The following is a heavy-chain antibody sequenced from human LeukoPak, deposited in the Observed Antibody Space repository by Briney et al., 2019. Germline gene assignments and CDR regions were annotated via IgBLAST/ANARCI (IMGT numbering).Heavy chain of an antibody. J-gene: IGHJ4*02. CDR2: INPNSGGT. Sequence: ASVNVSCKASGYTFTGYDMHWVRQAPGQGLEWMGWINPNSGGTNYAQKFQGRVTMTRDTSISTAYMELSRLRSDDTAVYYCARDKSREADYWGQGTLVTVSS. D-gene: IGHD1-26*01. CDR1: GYTFTGYD. V-gene: IGHV1-2*02. CDR3: ARDKSREADY.